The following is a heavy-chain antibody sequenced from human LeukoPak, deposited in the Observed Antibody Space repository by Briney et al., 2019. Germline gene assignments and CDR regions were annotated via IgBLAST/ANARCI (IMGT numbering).Heavy chain of an antibody. CDR2: IYYSGST. CDR3: ARGGGSSWYGSFDY. J-gene: IGHJ4*02. D-gene: IGHD6-13*01. CDR1: GGSISSYY. Sequence: RPSETLSLTCTVSGGSISSYYWSWIRQPPGKGLEWIGYIYYSGSTNYNPSLKSRVTISVDTSKNQFSLKLSSVTAADTAVYYCARGGGSSWYGSFDYWGQGTLVTVSS. V-gene: IGHV4-59*08.